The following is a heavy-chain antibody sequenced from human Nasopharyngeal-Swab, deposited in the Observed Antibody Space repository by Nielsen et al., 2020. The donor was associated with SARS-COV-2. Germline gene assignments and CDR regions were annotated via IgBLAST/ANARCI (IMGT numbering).Heavy chain of an antibody. CDR2: INQDESVK. V-gene: IGHV3-7*01. CDR3: ARRLAWLVADF. J-gene: IGHJ4*02. D-gene: IGHD6-19*01. CDR1: GFTFTNYW. Sequence: GESLKISCAASGFTFTNYWMSWFRQAPGKGLEWVANINQDESVKYYVDSVKGRFTVSRDNAKDSLYLQMNSLRIEDTAVYYCARRLAWLVADFWGQGTLVTVSS.